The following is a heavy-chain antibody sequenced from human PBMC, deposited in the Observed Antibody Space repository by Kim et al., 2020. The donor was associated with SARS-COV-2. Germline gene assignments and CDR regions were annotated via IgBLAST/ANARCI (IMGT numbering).Heavy chain of an antibody. D-gene: IGHD6-6*01. CDR2: T. CDR3: ARDGKQLALDY. Sequence: TNYAQKLQGRVTMTTDTSTSTAYMELRSLRSDDTAVYYCARDGKQLALDYWGQGTLVTVSS. J-gene: IGHJ4*02. V-gene: IGHV1-18*01.